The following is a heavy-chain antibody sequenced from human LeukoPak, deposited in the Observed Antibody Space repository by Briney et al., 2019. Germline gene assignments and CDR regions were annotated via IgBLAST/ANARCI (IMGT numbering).Heavy chain of an antibody. J-gene: IGHJ4*02. CDR3: ARDGPSGGNYFDY. Sequence: GGSLRPSCAASGFTFSSYWMHWVRQAPGKGLVWVSRINSDGSSTSYADSVKGRFTISRDNAKNTLYLQMNSLRAEDTAVYYCARDGPSGGNYFDYWGQGTLVTVSS. D-gene: IGHD2-15*01. CDR2: INSDGSST. CDR1: GFTFSSYW. V-gene: IGHV3-74*01.